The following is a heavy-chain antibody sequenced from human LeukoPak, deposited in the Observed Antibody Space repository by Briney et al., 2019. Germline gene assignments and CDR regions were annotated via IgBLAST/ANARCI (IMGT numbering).Heavy chain of an antibody. CDR1: GFTFSSYV. D-gene: IGHD6-19*01. V-gene: IGHV3-30*04. CDR3: AREGWVY. CDR2: ISYDGSNE. J-gene: IGHJ4*02. Sequence: GGSLRLSCAASGFTFSSYVMHWVRQAPGKGLEWVAIISYDGSNEYYADSVKGRFTISRDNSKNTLYLQMNSLRAEDTALYYCAREGWVYWGQGTLVTVSS.